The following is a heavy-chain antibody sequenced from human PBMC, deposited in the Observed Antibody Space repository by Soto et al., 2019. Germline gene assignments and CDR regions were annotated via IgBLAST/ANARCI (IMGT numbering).Heavy chain of an antibody. CDR1: GGSISSYY. D-gene: IGHD3-9*01. J-gene: IGHJ4*02. CDR2: IYYSGST. V-gene: IGHV4-59*12. CDR3: ARRIRAAQSYYDILTGLGFDY. Sequence: SETLSLTCTVSGGSISSYYWSWIRQPPGKGLEWIGYIYYSGSTNYNPSLKSRVTISVDTSKNQFSLKLSSVTAADTAVYYCARRIRAAQSYYDILTGLGFDYWGQGTLVTVSS.